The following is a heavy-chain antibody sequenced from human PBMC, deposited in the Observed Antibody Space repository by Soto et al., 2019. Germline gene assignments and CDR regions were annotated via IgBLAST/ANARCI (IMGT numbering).Heavy chain of an antibody. CDR3: AVVFYYYGSGSDS. V-gene: IGHV1-3*01. D-gene: IGHD3-10*01. J-gene: IGHJ5*02. CDR1: GYNFTDYA. CDR2: INPDNSNT. Sequence: QVQLVQSGAEVKKPGASVKVPCKASGYNFTDYALHWVRQAPGQGLEWMGWINPDNSNTKYSQKFQGRFPISSDTSANTAYXEXRSLXSEDTAVYYCAVVFYYYGSGSDSWGQGTLVIASS.